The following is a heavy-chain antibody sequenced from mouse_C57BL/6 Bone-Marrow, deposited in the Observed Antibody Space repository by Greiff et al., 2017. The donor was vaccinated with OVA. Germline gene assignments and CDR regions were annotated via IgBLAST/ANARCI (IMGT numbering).Heavy chain of an antibody. CDR1: GYTFTDYN. V-gene: IGHV1-18*01. CDR2: INPNNGGT. J-gene: IGHJ1*03. Sequence: EVMLVESGPELVKPGASVKIPCKASGYTFTDYNMDWVKQSHGKSLEWIGDINPNNGGTIYNQKFKGKATLTVDKSSSTAYMELRSLTSEDTAVYYCARRDYSRYFDVWGTGTTVTVSS. D-gene: IGHD1-1*01. CDR3: ARRDYSRYFDV.